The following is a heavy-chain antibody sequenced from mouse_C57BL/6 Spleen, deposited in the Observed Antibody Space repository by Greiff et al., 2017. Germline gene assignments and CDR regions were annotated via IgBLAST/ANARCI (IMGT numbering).Heavy chain of an antibody. J-gene: IGHJ2*01. CDR1: GYTFTSYW. Sequence: QVQLKESGAELVKPGASVKLSCKASGYTFTSYWMQWVKQRPGQGLEWIGEIDPSDSYTNYNQKFKGKATLTVDTSSSTAYMQLSSLTSEDSAVYYCATETYYFDYWGQGTTLTVSS. V-gene: IGHV1-50*01. CDR2: IDPSDSYT. CDR3: ATETYYFDY.